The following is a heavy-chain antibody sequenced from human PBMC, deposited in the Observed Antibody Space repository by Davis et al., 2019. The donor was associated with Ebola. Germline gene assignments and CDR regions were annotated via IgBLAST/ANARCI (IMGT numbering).Heavy chain of an antibody. CDR2: ISYDGSNK. J-gene: IGHJ6*02. CDR3: AATMVRGVINPYYYYYGMDV. CDR1: GFTFSSYG. V-gene: IGHV3-30*03. D-gene: IGHD3-10*01. Sequence: GGSLRLSCAASGFTFSSYGMHWVRQAPGKGLEWVAVISYDGSNKYYADSVKGRFTISRDNSKNTLYLQMNSLRAEDTAVYYCAATMVRGVINPYYYYYGMDVWGQGTTVTVSS.